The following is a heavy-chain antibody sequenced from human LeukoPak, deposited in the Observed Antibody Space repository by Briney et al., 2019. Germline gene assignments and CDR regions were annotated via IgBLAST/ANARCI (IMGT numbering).Heavy chain of an antibody. J-gene: IGHJ4*02. CDR1: GYTFTSYG. CDR2: ISPYNSNT. Sequence: ASVKVSCKASGYTFTSYGISWVRQAPGQGLEWMGWISPYNSNTYYAQNLQGRVTMTTDTSTSTTYLELRSLRSDDTAVYYCARDLKRGYSSGRYSWGTGSSNDFWGQGTLVTVSS. V-gene: IGHV1-18*01. CDR3: ARDLKRGYSSGRYSWGTGSSNDF. D-gene: IGHD6-19*01.